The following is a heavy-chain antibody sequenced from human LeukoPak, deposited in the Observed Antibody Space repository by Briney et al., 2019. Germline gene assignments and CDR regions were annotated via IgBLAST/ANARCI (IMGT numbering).Heavy chain of an antibody. D-gene: IGHD1-26*01. CDR1: GFTFSSYA. Sequence: GGSLRLSCAASGFTFSSYAMHWVRQAPGKGLEWVAVISYDGSNKYYADSVKGRFTISRDNSKNTLYLQMNSLRAEDTAVYYCARDEVRSVVGYYYYYYGMDVWGQGTTVTVSS. CDR3: ARDEVRSVVGYYYYYYGMDV. J-gene: IGHJ6*02. V-gene: IGHV3-30-3*01. CDR2: ISYDGSNK.